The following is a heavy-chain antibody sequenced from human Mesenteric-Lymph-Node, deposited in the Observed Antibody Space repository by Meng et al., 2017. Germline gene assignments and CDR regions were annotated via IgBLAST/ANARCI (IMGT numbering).Heavy chain of an antibody. Sequence: QVQLQEPGPGLVKPSPTLSLTCTGSGGSIGSGGYYWSWIRQHPGKGLEWIGYIYYTGSTFYNPSLKSRVTISVDTSKNQFSLKLISATAADTAVYYCAREAGRDGYATPKFDYWGQGTLVTVSS. CDR2: IYYTGST. CDR1: GGSIGSGGYY. V-gene: IGHV4-31*03. D-gene: IGHD5-24*01. CDR3: AREAGRDGYATPKFDY. J-gene: IGHJ4*02.